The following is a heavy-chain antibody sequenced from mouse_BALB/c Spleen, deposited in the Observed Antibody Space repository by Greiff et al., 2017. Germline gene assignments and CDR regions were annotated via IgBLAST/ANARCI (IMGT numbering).Heavy chain of an antibody. D-gene: IGHD1-1*01. CDR3: ARAHYYGSSYAFDY. CDR1: GFTFSDYY. V-gene: IGHV5-4*02. Sequence: EVQVVESGGGLVKPGGSLKLSCAASGFTFSDYYMYWVRQTPEKRLEWVATISDGGSYTYYPDSVKGRFTISRDNAKNNLYLQMSSLKSEDTAMYYCARAHYYGSSYAFDYWGQGTTLTVSS. J-gene: IGHJ2*01. CDR2: ISDGGSYT.